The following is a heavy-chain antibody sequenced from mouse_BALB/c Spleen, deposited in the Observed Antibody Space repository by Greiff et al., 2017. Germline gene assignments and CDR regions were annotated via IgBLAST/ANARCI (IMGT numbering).Heavy chain of an antibody. CDR1: GFSLTSYG. V-gene: IGHV2-9*02. D-gene: IGHD3-2*02. CDR3: ARKAPLYAMDY. Sequence: VQLKESGPGLVAPSQSLSITCTVSGFSLTSYGVHWVRQPPGKGLEWLGVIWAGGSTNYNSALMSRLSISKDNSKSQDFLKMNSLQTDDTAMYYCARKAPLYAMDYWGQGTSVTVSS. CDR2: IWAGGST. J-gene: IGHJ4*01.